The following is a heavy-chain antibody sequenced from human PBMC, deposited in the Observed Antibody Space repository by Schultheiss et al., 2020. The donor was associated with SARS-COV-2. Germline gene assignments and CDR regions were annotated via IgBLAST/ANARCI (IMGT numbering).Heavy chain of an antibody. J-gene: IGHJ6*02. CDR3: ARVRHPSRGARYYYGMDV. V-gene: IGHV3-33*08. CDR2: IWYDGSNK. Sequence: GESLKISCSASGFTFSRYAFHWVRQAPGKGLEWVAVIWYDGSNKYYADSVKGRFTISRDNSKNTLYLQMNSLRAEDTAVYYCARVRHPSRGARYYYGMDVWGQGTTVTVSS. D-gene: IGHD1-26*01. CDR1: GFTFSRYA.